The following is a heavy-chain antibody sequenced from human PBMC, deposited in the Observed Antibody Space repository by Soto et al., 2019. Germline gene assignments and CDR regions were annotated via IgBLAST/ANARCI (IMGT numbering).Heavy chain of an antibody. V-gene: IGHV3-11*01. CDR1: GFTFSDYY. Sequence: QVQLVESGGGLVKPGGSLRHSCAASGFTFSDYYMSWIRQAPGKGLEWVSYISSSGSTIYYADSVKGRFTISRDNAKNSLYLQMNSLRAEDTAVYYCARLDGNSYDSSGYYYYYYGMDVWGQGTTVTVSS. D-gene: IGHD3-22*01. CDR2: ISSSGSTI. CDR3: ARLDGNSYDSSGYYYYYYGMDV. J-gene: IGHJ6*02.